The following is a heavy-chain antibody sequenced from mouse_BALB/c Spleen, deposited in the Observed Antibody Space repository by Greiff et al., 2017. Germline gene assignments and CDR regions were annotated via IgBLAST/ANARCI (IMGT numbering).Heavy chain of an antibody. V-gene: IGHV5-6-5*01. Sequence: EVMLVESGGGLVKPGGSLKLSCAASGFTFSSYAMSWVRQTPEKRLEWVASISSGGSTYYPDSVKGRFTISRDNARNILYLQMSSLRSEDTAMYYCAKRTLYYAMDYWGQGTSVTVSS. CDR3: AKRTLYYAMDY. CDR1: GFTFSSYA. D-gene: IGHD5-1*01. CDR2: ISSGGST. J-gene: IGHJ4*01.